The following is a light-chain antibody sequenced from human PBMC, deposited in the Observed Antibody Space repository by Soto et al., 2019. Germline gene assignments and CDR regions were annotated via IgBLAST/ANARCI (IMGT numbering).Light chain of an antibody. V-gene: IGKV1-5*01. CDR2: EAS. CDR1: QSITNS. CDR3: QQTRSYPST. J-gene: IGKJ4*01. Sequence: DIQMTQSPPTLSASVGDRVTISCRASQSITNSLAWYQQKQGRVPQLLMYEASILQSGVVSRFSGSGSGTDFTITISSLEAADFATYYCQQTRSYPSTFGGGTKVDI.